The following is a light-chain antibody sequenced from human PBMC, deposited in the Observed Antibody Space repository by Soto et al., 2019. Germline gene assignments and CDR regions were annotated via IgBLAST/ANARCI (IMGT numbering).Light chain of an antibody. Sequence: EIVMTQSPATLSVSLGERATLSCRASQSISSNLAWYQQKPGQAPRLLVYGASTRATGIPDRFSDSGSGTEFTLSISSLQSEDFAVYYCQQYHKWPLTFGGGTKVEIK. V-gene: IGKV3-15*01. CDR1: QSISSN. CDR2: GAS. J-gene: IGKJ4*01. CDR3: QQYHKWPLT.